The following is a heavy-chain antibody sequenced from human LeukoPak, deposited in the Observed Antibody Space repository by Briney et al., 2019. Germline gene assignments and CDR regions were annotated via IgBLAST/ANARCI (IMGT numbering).Heavy chain of an antibody. CDR1: GFTFSSYS. D-gene: IGHD1-26*01. Sequence: PGGSLRLSCAASGFTFSSYSMNWVRQAPGKGLEWVSSISSSSSYIYYADSVKGRFTISRDNAKNSLYLQMNSLRAEDTAVYYCASSGELLAYFDYWGQGTLATVSS. V-gene: IGHV3-21*01. CDR3: ASSGELLAYFDY. CDR2: ISSSSSYI. J-gene: IGHJ4*02.